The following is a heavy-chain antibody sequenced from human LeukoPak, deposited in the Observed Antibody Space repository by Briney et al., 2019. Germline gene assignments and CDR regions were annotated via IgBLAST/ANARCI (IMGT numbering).Heavy chain of an antibody. J-gene: IGHJ4*02. D-gene: IGHD4-17*01. CDR3: ASSYYGDYVPFLGY. V-gene: IGHV3-74*01. Sequence: GGSLRLSCAASGFTFSSYWMHWVRQAPGKGLVWVSRINSDGSSTSYADSVKGRFTISRDNAKNTLYLQMNSLRAEDTAVYYCASSYYGDYVPFLGYWGQGTLVTVSS. CDR1: GFTFSSYW. CDR2: INSDGSST.